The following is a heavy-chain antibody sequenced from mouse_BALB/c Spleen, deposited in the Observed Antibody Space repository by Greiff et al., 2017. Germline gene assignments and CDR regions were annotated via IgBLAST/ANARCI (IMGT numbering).Heavy chain of an antibody. CDR1: GFTFSSYA. Sequence: EVMLVESGGGLVKPGGSLKLSCAASGFTFSSYAMSWVRQTPEKRLEWVASISSGGSTYYPDSVKGRFTISRDNARNILYLQMSSLRSEDTAMYYGARGKGVYDYDDWFAYWGQGTLVTVSA. D-gene: IGHD2-4*01. CDR2: ISSGGST. V-gene: IGHV5-6-5*01. J-gene: IGHJ3*01. CDR3: ARGKGVYDYDDWFAY.